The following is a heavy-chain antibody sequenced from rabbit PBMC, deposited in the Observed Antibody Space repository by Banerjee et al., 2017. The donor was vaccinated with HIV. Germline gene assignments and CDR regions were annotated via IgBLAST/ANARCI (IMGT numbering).Heavy chain of an antibody. V-gene: IGHV1S40*01. J-gene: IGHJ4*01. CDR2: IYAGGSGSA. D-gene: IGHD6-1*01. Sequence: QSLEESGGDLVKPGASLTLTCTASGFSFSSSYYMCWVRQAPGKGLEWIACIYAGGSGSAGYASWAKGRFTISETSSTTVTLQMTSLTAADTATYFCARGYPSYGYAYFNLWGPGTLVTVS. CDR3: ARGYPSYGYAYFNL. CDR1: GFSFSSSYY.